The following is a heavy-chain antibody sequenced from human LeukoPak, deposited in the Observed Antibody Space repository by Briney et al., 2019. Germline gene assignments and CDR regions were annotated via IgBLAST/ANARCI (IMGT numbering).Heavy chain of an antibody. CDR1: GLTFSNNA. CDR3: AKGDYGYYYYMDV. Sequence: GGSLSLSCAASGLTFSNNAMKWVRQAPGRGMEWVSTISGPGGGTYYGDSVKGRFTISRDNSKNTVYLQMNNLRADDTAIYYCAKGDYGYYYYMDVWGKGTTVTVSS. J-gene: IGHJ6*03. V-gene: IGHV3-23*01. CDR2: ISGPGGGT. D-gene: IGHD4-17*01.